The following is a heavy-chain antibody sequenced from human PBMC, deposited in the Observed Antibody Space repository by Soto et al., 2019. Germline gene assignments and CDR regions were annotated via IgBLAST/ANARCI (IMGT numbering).Heavy chain of an antibody. D-gene: IGHD1-26*01. CDR3: ARGIYSKVGATIWFDP. J-gene: IGHJ5*02. Sequence: NPSETLSLTCTVSGGSINSYYWSWIRQPAGKGLEWIGRIYTSGSTNYNPSLKSRVTMSVDTSKNRFSLKLSSVTAADTAAYYCARGIYSKVGATIWFDPWGQGTLVTVSS. V-gene: IGHV4-4*07. CDR2: IYTSGST. CDR1: GGSINSYY.